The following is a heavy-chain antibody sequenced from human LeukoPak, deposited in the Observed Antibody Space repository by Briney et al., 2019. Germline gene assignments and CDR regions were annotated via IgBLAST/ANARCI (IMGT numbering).Heavy chain of an antibody. CDR3: ADSGGDGDAFDI. Sequence: PGGSLRLSCAASGFTFSSYAMSWVRQAPGKGLEWVSAISGSGGSTYYADSVKGRFTISRDNSKNTLYLQMNSLRAEDTAVYYCADSGGDGDAFDIWGQGTMVTVSS. J-gene: IGHJ3*02. V-gene: IGHV3-23*01. CDR1: GFTFSSYA. D-gene: IGHD2-21*02. CDR2: ISGSGGST.